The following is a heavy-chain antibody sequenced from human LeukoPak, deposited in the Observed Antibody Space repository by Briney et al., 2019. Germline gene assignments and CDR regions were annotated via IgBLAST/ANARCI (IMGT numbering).Heavy chain of an antibody. CDR1: GFTFSSHA. CDR3: ARASPYYYGMDV. V-gene: IGHV3-23*01. Sequence: TGGSLRLSCAASGFTFSSHAMSWVRQAPGKGLEWVSGISGSGGSTYYADSVKGRFTISRDNSKNILYLQMNSLRAEDTAVYFCARASPYYYGMDVWGQGTTVTVSS. J-gene: IGHJ6*02. CDR2: ISGSGGST.